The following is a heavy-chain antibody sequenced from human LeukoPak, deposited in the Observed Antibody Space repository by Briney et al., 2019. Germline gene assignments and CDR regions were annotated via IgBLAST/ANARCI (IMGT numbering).Heavy chain of an antibody. CDR2: VSSSSSYI. D-gene: IGHD3-22*01. J-gene: IGHJ4*02. V-gene: IGHV3-21*01. Sequence: PGGSLRLSCAASGFSFSSYSMNWVRQALGKGLEWVSSVSSSSSYISYADSVKGRFTISRDNAKKSLYLQMNSLRAEDTAVYYCARDIPRGSCYYFDYWGQGTLVTVSS. CDR1: GFSFSSYS. CDR3: ARDIPRGSCYYFDY.